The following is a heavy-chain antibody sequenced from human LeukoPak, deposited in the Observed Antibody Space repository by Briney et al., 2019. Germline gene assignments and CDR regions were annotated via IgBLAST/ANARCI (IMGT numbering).Heavy chain of an antibody. CDR3: ARDADTAMVSGHKPFDP. J-gene: IGHJ5*02. Sequence: ASVKVSCKASGYTFTGYYMHWVRQAPGQGLEWMGWINPNSGGTNYAQKFQGRVTMTRDTSISTAYMELSRLRSDDTAVYYCARDADTAMVSGHKPFDPWGQGTLVTVSS. CDR1: GYTFTGYY. D-gene: IGHD5-18*01. V-gene: IGHV1-2*02. CDR2: INPNSGGT.